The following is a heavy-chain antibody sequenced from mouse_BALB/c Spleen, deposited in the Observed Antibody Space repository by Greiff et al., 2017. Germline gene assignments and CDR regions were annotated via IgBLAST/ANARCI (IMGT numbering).Heavy chain of an antibody. CDR2: ISYDGSN. D-gene: IGHD2-4*01. Sequence: EVQLQQSGPGLVKPSQSLSLTCSVTGYSITSGYYWNWIRQFPGNKLEWMGYISYDGSNNYNPSLKNRISITRDTSKNQFFLKLNSVTTEDTATYYCARRGYDYSPFAYWGQGTLVTVSA. CDR3: ARRGYDYSPFAY. V-gene: IGHV3-6*02. CDR1: GYSITSGYY. J-gene: IGHJ3*01.